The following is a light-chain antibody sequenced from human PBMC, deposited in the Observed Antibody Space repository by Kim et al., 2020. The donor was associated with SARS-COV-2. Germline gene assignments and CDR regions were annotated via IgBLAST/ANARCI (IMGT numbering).Light chain of an antibody. Sequence: QSVLTQPPSTSGTPGQRVTISCSGSSSNVGLHFVNWYQQLPGTAPKVFIYNDNQRPSGVPDRFSGSQSGTSASLAISGLQSEDEADYYCATWDVSLNGWVFGGGTQLTVL. J-gene: IGLJ3*02. CDR1: SSNVGLHF. CDR3: ATWDVSLNGWV. V-gene: IGLV1-44*01. CDR2: NDN.